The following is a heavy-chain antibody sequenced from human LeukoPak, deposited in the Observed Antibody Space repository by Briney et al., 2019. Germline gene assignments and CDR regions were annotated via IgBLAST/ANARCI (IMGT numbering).Heavy chain of an antibody. CDR1: GYPFTNYW. D-gene: IGHD5-18*01. CDR2: IYPSDSDI. J-gene: IGHJ4*02. CDR3: ARLIPGYSLFDY. Sequence: GESLKISCKGSGYPFTNYWIGWVRQMPGKGLEWMGSIYPSDSDIKYSPSFQGQVTISADKSITTAYLQWSSLKASDSAMYYCARLIPGYSLFDYWGQGTLVTVSS. V-gene: IGHV5-51*01.